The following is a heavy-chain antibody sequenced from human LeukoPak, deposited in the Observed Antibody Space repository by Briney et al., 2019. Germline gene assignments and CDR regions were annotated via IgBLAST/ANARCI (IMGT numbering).Heavy chain of an antibody. D-gene: IGHD1-26*01. V-gene: IGHV1-46*01. J-gene: IGHJ6*03. CDR3: ARLARYSWSPISPLYYYDMDV. CDR2: INPSDAST. CDR1: GYTFTSYS. Sequence: ASVKVSCKASGYTFTSYSMNWVRQAPGQGPEWMGIINPSDASTTYAQKFQGRVTMTRDMSTSTVYMELSSLRSEDTAVYYCARLARYSWSPISPLYYYDMDVWGKGTTVTVSS.